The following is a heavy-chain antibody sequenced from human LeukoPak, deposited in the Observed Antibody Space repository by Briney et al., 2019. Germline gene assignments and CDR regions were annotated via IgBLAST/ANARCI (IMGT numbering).Heavy chain of an antibody. J-gene: IGHJ4*02. CDR2: IGPNGDT. Sequence: GGSLRLSCAASGFTFSNSAMRWVRQAPGKGLEWVSAIGPNGDTYYSDSVKGLFTISRNNSKNTLYLQMNSLRAEDTALFYCAKRVSVGGHFDWWGQGTLVTVSS. CDR1: GFTFSNSA. V-gene: IGHV3-23*01. CDR3: AKRVSVGGHFDW. D-gene: IGHD3-16*01.